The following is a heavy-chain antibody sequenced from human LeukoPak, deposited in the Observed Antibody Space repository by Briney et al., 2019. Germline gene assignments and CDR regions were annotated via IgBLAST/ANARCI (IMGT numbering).Heavy chain of an antibody. J-gene: IGHJ5*02. CDR1: GYTFIDYY. D-gene: IGHD5-24*01. CDR3: ARVHYNPNWFDP. CDR2: SDPNNGAT. V-gene: IGHV1-2*02. Sequence: ASVKVSCKAFGYTFIDYYIHWVRQAPGQGLEWLGWSDPNNGATNYAEKFQDRVTMTRDTSMTTAYMELSRLQSDDTAVYYCARVHYNPNWFDPWGQGTLVTVSS.